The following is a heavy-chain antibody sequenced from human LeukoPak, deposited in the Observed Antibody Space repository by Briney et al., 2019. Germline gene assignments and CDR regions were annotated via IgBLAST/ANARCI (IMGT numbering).Heavy chain of an antibody. CDR3: ARDQSIAGPTTADY. V-gene: IGHV3-74*01. D-gene: IGHD1-26*01. CDR2: INTDGSNT. Sequence: PGGSLTLSCAASGFTFSTSWMHWVRQAPGKGLMWVSRINTDGSNTIYADSVKGRFTISRDNAKNTLYLQMNSLRAEDTAVYYCARDQSIAGPTTADYWGQGTLVTVSS. CDR1: GFTFSTSW. J-gene: IGHJ4*02.